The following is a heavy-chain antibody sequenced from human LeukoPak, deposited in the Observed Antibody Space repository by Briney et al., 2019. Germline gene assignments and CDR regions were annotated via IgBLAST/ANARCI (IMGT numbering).Heavy chain of an antibody. Sequence: GGSLRLSCVGSGFTFSTYWMHWVRQAPGRGLVWVSGINTDGSTTSYADSVKGRFTISRDNAKNTLYLQMSSLRAEDTAVYYCAKGHCSGGSCYSNQAHSRGKYFDYWGQGTLVTVSS. CDR2: INTDGSTT. CDR1: GFTFSTYW. J-gene: IGHJ4*02. D-gene: IGHD2-15*01. CDR3: AKGHCSGGSCYSNQAHSRGKYFDY. V-gene: IGHV3-74*01.